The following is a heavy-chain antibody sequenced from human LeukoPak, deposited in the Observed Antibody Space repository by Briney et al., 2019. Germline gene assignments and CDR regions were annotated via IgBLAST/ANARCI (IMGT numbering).Heavy chain of an antibody. V-gene: IGHV4-31*03. D-gene: IGHD1-26*01. J-gene: IGHJ4*02. Sequence: PSETLSLTCTVSGGSISSGGHYWSWIPQHPGKGLEWIAYISYSGSTYYNPSLKSRIIISVDTSKNRFSLKLSSVTAADTAVYYCARLSIVGATNFDYWGQGTLVTVSS. CDR3: ARLSIVGATNFDY. CDR2: ISYSGST. CDR1: GGSISSGGHY.